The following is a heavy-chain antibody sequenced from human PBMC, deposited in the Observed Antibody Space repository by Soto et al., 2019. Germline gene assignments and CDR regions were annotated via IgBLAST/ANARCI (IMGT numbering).Heavy chain of an antibody. Sequence: QVQLVQSGAEVKKPGASVKVSSKASGYTFSGYYMHWVRQAPGQGLEWMGWINPNSGGRKYAQKFQDRVTVTRDTSISTAYMELRRLRSDDSAVYYCARAYNSGCDNWGQGTLVTVSS. CDR2: INPNSGGR. V-gene: IGHV1-2*02. CDR1: GYTFSGYY. D-gene: IGHD6-19*01. CDR3: ARAYNSGCDN. J-gene: IGHJ4*02.